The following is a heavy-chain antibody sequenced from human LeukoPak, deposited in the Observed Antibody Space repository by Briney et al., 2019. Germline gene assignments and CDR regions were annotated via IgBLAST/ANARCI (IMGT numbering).Heavy chain of an antibody. Sequence: GGSLRLSCAASGFTFDDYAMHWVRQAPGKGLEWVSGISWNSGSIGYADSVKGRFTISRDNAKNSLYLQMNSLRAEDTAVYYCAREPHTFDIWGQGTMVTVSS. CDR1: GFTFDDYA. J-gene: IGHJ3*02. V-gene: IGHV3-9*01. CDR3: AREPHTFDI. CDR2: ISWNSGSI.